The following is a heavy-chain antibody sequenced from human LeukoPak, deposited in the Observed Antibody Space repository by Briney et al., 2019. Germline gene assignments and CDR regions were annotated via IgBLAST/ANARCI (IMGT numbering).Heavy chain of an antibody. J-gene: IGHJ6*03. V-gene: IGHV7-4-1*02. Sequence: ASVKVSCKASGYTFTSYAMNWVRQAPGQGLEWMGWINTNTGNPTYAQGFTGRFVFSLDTSVSTAYLQISSLKAEDTAVYYCARVGRTGDYGNYYYYYYMDVWGKGTTVTVSS. CDR2: INTNTGNP. CDR1: GYTFTSYA. CDR3: ARVGRTGDYGNYYYYYYMDV. D-gene: IGHD4-17*01.